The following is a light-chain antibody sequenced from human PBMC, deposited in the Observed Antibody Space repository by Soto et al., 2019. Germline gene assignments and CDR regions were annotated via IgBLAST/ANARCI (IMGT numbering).Light chain of an antibody. V-gene: IGKV3-11*01. Sequence: EIVLTQSPATLSLSPGERATLSCRASQSGSRYLAWYQQKPGQAPRLLIYDASNRATGIPARFSGSGSGTDFTLTISRLEPEDFAVYYCQQYGNSPITFGQGTRLEIK. J-gene: IGKJ5*01. CDR1: QSGSRY. CDR2: DAS. CDR3: QQYGNSPIT.